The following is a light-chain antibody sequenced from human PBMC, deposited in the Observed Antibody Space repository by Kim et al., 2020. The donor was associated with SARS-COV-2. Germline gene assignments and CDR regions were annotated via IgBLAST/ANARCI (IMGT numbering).Light chain of an antibody. CDR1: QSPVYKDGNNC. CDR3: MQGTRRPPNT. CDR2: QVS. V-gene: IGKV2-30*01. J-gene: IGKJ2*01. Sequence: AINSCRSNQSPVYKDGNNCLSWVQQRAGQSPRRLIYQVSYRDSGVPDRFSGRGVGNDFTLKIRRVEAEDVGVYYCMQGTRRPPNTFGQGTKLEI.